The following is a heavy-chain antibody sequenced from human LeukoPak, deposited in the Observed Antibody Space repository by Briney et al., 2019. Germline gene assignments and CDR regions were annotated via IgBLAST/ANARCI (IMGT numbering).Heavy chain of an antibody. CDR3: ARDGDYYGSGSYPLYYYYMDV. J-gene: IGHJ6*03. Sequence: ASVNVSCKASGGTFSSYAISWVRQAPGRGLEWMGGIIPIFGTANYAQKFQGRVTITTDESTSTAYMELSSLRSEDTAVYYCARDGDYYGSGSYPLYYYYMDVWGKGTTVTISS. CDR2: IIPIFGTA. D-gene: IGHD3-10*01. CDR1: GGTFSSYA. V-gene: IGHV1-69*05.